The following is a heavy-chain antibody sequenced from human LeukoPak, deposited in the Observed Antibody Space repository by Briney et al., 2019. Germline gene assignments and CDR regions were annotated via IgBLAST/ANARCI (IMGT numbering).Heavy chain of an antibody. V-gene: IGHV4-34*01. CDR2: INHSGST. Sequence: SETLSLTCAVYGGSFSGYYWSWIRQPPGKGLEWIGEINHSGSTNYNPSLKSRVTISVDTSKNQFFLKLSSVTAADTAVYYCARGRGSGDVWGQGTTVTVSS. CDR3: ARGRGSGDV. CDR1: GGSFSGYY. D-gene: IGHD3-10*01. J-gene: IGHJ6*02.